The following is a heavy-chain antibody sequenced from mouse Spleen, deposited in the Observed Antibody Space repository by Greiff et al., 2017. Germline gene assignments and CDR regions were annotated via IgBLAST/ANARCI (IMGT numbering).Heavy chain of an antibody. CDR1: GFTFSSYA. Sequence: EVQGVESGGGLVKPGGSLKLSCAASGFTFSSYAMAWVRQTPEKRPEWVATISSGGSYTYYPDSVTGRFTISRDNAKNTLYLQMSSLRSEDTAMYYCARRRGTDWYFDVWGAGTTVTVSS. J-gene: IGHJ1*01. V-gene: IGHV5-9-3*01. CDR2: ISSGGSYT. CDR3: ARRRGTDWYFDV.